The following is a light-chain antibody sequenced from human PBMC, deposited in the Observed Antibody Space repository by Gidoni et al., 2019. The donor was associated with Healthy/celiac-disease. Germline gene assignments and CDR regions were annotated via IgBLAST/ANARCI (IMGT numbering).Light chain of an antibody. CDR3: QHSYSTPPFT. J-gene: IGKJ3*01. CDR1: QSISSY. CDR2: AAA. V-gene: IGKV1-39*01. Sequence: DIQMTQSPSSLSASVGDRVTITCRASQSISSYLNWYQQKPGKAPKLLIYAAASLQSGVLSRFSGSGSGTDFTLTISSLQPEDFATYYCQHSYSTPPFTFGPGTKVDIK.